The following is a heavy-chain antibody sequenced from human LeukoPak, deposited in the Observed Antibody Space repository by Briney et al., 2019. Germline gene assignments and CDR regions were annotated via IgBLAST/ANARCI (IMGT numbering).Heavy chain of an antibody. CDR2: INPSGGNT. CDR1: GYTFTSYY. J-gene: IGHJ4*02. V-gene: IGHV1-46*01. D-gene: IGHD1-26*01. CDR3: AKSGSYYREDY. Sequence: ASVKVSCTASGYTFTSYYMHWVRQAPGQGLEWVGIINPSGGNTNYAQKFQGRVTMTRDTSISTAYMELSRLRSDDTAVYYCAKSGSYYREDYWGQGTLVTVSS.